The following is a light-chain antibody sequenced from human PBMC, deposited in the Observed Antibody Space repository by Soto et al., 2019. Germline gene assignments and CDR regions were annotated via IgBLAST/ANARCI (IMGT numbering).Light chain of an antibody. CDR3: QQYNNWPPIT. V-gene: IGKV3D-15*01. J-gene: IGKJ5*01. CDR2: DAS. Sequence: ETVLTQSPDTLSFSPGERATLSCRASHSVSRNYLAWFQHTPGQAPRLLIYDASNRATGIPARFSGSGSGTEFTLTISSLQSEDFAVYYCQQYNNWPPITFGQGTRLEIK. CDR1: HSVSRN.